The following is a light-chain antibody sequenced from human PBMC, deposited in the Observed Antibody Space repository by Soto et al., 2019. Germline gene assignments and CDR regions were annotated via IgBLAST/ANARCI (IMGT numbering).Light chain of an antibody. V-gene: IGLV2-14*01. CDR2: DVS. CDR1: SSDVGGYNH. CDR3: SSYTSSSTLVV. J-gene: IGLJ2*01. Sequence: QSVLTQPASVSGSPGQSITISCTGTSSDVGGYNHVSWYQQHPGKAPKLMIYDVSSRPSGVSNRFSGSKSGNTASLTISGLQADDEADYYCSSYTSSSTLVVFGGGTKVTVL.